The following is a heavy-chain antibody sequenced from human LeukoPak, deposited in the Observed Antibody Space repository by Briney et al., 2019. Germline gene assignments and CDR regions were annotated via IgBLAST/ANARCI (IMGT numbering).Heavy chain of an antibody. CDR3: ASSPRGTEYFHH. CDR2: IYTSGIT. CDR1: GGSISNYY. V-gene: IGHV4-4*07. Sequence: SETLSLTCTVSGGSISNYYWGWIRQPAGKGLEWIGRIYTSGITNYNPSLKSRVTMSVDTSKNQVSLKLSSVTAADTAVYYCASSPRGTEYFHHWGQGTLVTVSS. D-gene: IGHD3-10*01. J-gene: IGHJ1*01.